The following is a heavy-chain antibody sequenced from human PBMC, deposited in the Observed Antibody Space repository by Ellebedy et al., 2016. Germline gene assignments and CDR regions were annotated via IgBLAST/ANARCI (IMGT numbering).Heavy chain of an antibody. J-gene: IGHJ4*02. CDR1: GFTFTTYW. V-gene: IGHV3-74*01. CDR3: ARGFLGSTVVVDY. CDR2: INSDGSST. D-gene: IGHD4-23*01. Sequence: GGSLRLSCAASGFTFTTYWMHWVRRAPGKGLVWVSRINSDGSSTNYADSVKGRFTVSRDNAKNTLSLQMNSLRAEDTAVYYCARGFLGSTVVVDYWGQGTLVTVSS.